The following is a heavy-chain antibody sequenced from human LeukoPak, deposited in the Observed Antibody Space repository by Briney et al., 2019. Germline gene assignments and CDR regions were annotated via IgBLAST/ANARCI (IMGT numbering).Heavy chain of an antibody. Sequence: ASVTVSCKASGYTFTGYYMHWVRQAPGQGLEGMGWINPNSGGTNYAQKFQGRVTITRDTSISTAYMELSRLRSDDTAVYYCARGRTVTTFLYYFDYWGQGTLVTVSS. CDR2: INPNSGGT. D-gene: IGHD4-17*01. V-gene: IGHV1-2*02. CDR3: ARGRTVTTFLYYFDY. CDR1: GYTFTGYY. J-gene: IGHJ4*02.